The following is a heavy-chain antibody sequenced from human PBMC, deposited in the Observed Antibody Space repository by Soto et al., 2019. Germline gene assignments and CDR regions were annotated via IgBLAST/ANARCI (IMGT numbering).Heavy chain of an antibody. CDR2: ISGSGGST. J-gene: IGHJ4*02. CDR3: AKDLGCSSTSCYGFGY. V-gene: IGHV3-23*01. Sequence: GGSLRLSCAASGFTFSSYAMSWVRQAPGKGLEWVSAISGSGGSTYYADSVKGRFTISRDNSKNTLYLQMNSLRAEDTAVYYCAKDLGCSSTSCYGFGYWGQGTLVTVSS. D-gene: IGHD2-2*01. CDR1: GFTFSSYA.